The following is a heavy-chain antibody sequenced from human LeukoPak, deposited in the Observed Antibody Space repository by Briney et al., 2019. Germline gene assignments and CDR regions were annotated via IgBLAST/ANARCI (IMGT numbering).Heavy chain of an antibody. J-gene: IGHJ4*02. V-gene: IGHV3-23*01. CDR2: ISGSGGST. CDR1: GFTFSSYA. Sequence: QTGGSLRLSCAASGFTFSSYAMSWVRQAPGKGLEWVSAISGSGGSTYYADSVKGRFTISRDNSKNTLYLQMNSLRAEDTAVYYCAKDQWELLFSGFDYWGQGTLVTVSS. D-gene: IGHD1-26*01. CDR3: AKDQWELLFSGFDY.